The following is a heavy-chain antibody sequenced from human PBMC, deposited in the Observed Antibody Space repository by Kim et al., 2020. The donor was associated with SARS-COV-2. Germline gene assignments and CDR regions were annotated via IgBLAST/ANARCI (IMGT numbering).Heavy chain of an antibody. CDR1: GFIIRTYW. CDR3: MRDPDTY. J-gene: IGHJ4*02. Sequence: GGSLRLSCVASGFIIRTYWMTWVRQPPGKGLEWVGNIKEDGSEAYYADSVKGRFTISIDNAKNSLYLQMNSLRAEDTAVYYCMRDPDTYWGQGTLVIVSS. V-gene: IGHV3-7*01. CDR2: IKEDGSEA.